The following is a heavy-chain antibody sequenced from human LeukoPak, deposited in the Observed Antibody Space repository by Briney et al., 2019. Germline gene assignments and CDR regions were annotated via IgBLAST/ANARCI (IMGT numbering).Heavy chain of an antibody. V-gene: IGHV3-30*18. J-gene: IGHJ4*02. CDR1: GFTFNDYA. D-gene: IGHD3-22*01. CDR3: AKAGIVVVMPDDY. CDR2: ISYDGSNK. Sequence: AGGSLRLSCAASGFTFNDYAMHWVRQAPGKGLEWVADISYDGSNKYYADSVKGRFTISRGNSKNTVYLQMNSLRAEDTAVYYCAKAGIVVVMPDDYWGQGTLVTVSS.